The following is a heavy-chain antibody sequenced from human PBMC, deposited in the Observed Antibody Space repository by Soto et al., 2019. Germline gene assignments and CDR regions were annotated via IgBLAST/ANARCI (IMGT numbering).Heavy chain of an antibody. Sequence: EVQLVESGGGLVQPGRSLRLSCAASGFTFDDYAMHWVRQTPGKGLEWVSGISSHSASVDYADSVKGRFTISRDNAKNSLYLQMSSLRAEDTALYYCSTEFGGIFYSRMNYFDCWGQGTLGTVSS. CDR1: GFTFDDYA. J-gene: IGHJ4*02. D-gene: IGHD3-10*01. CDR2: ISSHSASV. CDR3: STEFGGIFYSRMNYFDC. V-gene: IGHV3-9*01.